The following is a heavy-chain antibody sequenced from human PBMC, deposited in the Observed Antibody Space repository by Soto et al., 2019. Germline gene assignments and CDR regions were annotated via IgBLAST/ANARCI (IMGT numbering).Heavy chain of an antibody. J-gene: IGHJ5*02. D-gene: IGHD6-25*01. CDR2: ISYDGSNK. CDR3: ARGVGSPNNWFDP. CDR1: GFTFSSYA. Sequence: GGSLRLSCAASGFTFSSYAMHWVRQAPGKGLEWVAVISYDGSNKYYADSVKGRFTISRDNSKNTLYLQMNSLRAEDTAVYYCARGVGSPNNWFDPWGQGTLVTVSS. V-gene: IGHV3-30-3*01.